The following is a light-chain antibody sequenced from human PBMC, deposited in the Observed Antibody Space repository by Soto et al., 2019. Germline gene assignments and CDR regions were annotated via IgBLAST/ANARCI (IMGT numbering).Light chain of an antibody. J-gene: IGKJ2*01. V-gene: IGKV4-1*01. CDR2: WAS. CDR3: QQYYTTPYT. Sequence: DIVMTQSPDSLAVSLGERATINCKSSQSVLYSSNNKNYLAWYQQKPGQPPKLLIYWASTRDSGVPDRFSGSGSGTDFTLTISSLQAEDVAVYYCQQYYTTPYTFGQGIKLEIK. CDR1: QSVLYSSNNKNY.